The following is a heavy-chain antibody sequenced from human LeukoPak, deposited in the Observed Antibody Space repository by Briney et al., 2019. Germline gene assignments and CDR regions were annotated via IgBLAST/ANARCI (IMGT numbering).Heavy chain of an antibody. CDR1: GYTFTGYY. J-gene: IGHJ6*03. V-gene: IGHV1-2*02. D-gene: IGHD3-10*01. CDR2: INANSGGT. CDR3: ARGLGSGSPPYYYYMDV. Sequence: ASVKVSCKASGYTFTGYYMHWVRQAPGQGLEWMGWINANSGGTNYAQKFQGRVTMTRDTSISTAYMELSRLRSDDTAVYYCARGLGSGSPPYYYYMDVWGKGTTVTVSS.